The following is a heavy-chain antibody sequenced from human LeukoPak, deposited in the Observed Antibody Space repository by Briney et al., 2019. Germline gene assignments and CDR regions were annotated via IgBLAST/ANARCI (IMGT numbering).Heavy chain of an antibody. CDR3: ARDLRVYYDGSGCF. Sequence: GGSLRLSCVASGLTVSSNYMSWVRQAPGKGLEWVSGIYSGGSTKYTDYVKGRFTISRDISENTVYLQMNSLRSEDSAVYYCARDLRVYYDGSGCFWGQGTLVTVSS. J-gene: IGHJ4*02. CDR1: GLTVSSNY. V-gene: IGHV3-53*01. CDR2: IYSGGST. D-gene: IGHD3-22*01.